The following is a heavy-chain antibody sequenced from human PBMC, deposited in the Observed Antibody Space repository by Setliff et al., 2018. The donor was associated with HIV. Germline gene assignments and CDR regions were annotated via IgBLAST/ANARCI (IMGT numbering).Heavy chain of an antibody. CDR2: ISSSTSTI. Sequence: GSLRLSCAASGFTFSSFNMNWVRQAPGKGLEWVSYISSSTSTIYYADSVKGRFTISRDNAKNSLYLQMNSLRAEDTAVYYCARGIYTGYDHFDYWGQGILVTVSS. CDR3: ARGIYTGYDHFDY. J-gene: IGHJ4*02. D-gene: IGHD5-12*01. CDR1: GFTFSSFN. V-gene: IGHV3-48*04.